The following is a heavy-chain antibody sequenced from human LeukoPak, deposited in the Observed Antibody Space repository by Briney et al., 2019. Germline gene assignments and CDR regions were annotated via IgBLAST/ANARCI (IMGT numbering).Heavy chain of an antibody. Sequence: SETLSLPCTVPGGSIRTPTYYWGRLPHPPRAGLEWIARSYYSGTTYYNTSLRSRLTTFVDTSNNQFYMNLSSVTAADTGVYYCARHHSGSSYFDLWGQGILVTVSS. CDR3: ARHHSGSSYFDL. CDR1: GGSIRTPTYY. V-gene: IGHV4-39*01. J-gene: IGHJ4*02. CDR2: SYYSGTT. D-gene: IGHD1-26*01.